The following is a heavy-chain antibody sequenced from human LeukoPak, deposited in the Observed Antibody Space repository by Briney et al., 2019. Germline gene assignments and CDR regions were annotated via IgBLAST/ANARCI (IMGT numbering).Heavy chain of an antibody. Sequence: GGSLRLSCAASGFTFSSYSMNWVRQAPGKGLAWVSAISDNGGSTQYADSVKGRFTISRDNSENTLYLQMDSLRAEDTAVYYCAKGSSNWRNYYYFDSWGRGTLVTVSS. CDR1: GFTFSSYS. CDR2: ISDNGGST. V-gene: IGHV3-23*01. D-gene: IGHD6-13*01. J-gene: IGHJ4*02. CDR3: AKGSSNWRNYYYFDS.